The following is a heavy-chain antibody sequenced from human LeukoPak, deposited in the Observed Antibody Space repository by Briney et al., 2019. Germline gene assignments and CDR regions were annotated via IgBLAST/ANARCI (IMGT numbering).Heavy chain of an antibody. CDR2: IYYSGST. J-gene: IGHJ3*02. V-gene: IGHV4-59*08. Sequence: PSETLSLTCTVSGGSISSYDWSWIRQPPGKGLEWIGYIYYSGSTNYNPSLKSRVTISVDTSKNQFSLKLSSVTAADTAVYYCARPSSGYRDAFDIWGQGTMVTVSS. D-gene: IGHD3-22*01. CDR1: GGSISSYD. CDR3: ARPSSGYRDAFDI.